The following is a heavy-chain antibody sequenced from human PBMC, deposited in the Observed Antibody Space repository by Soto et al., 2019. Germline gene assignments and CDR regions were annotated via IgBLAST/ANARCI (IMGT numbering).Heavy chain of an antibody. J-gene: IGHJ1*01. Sequence: QVQLQESGPGLVKPSQTLSLTCTVSGGSIISGGYYWSWIRQHPGKGLEWIGYIYYSGSTYYNPSLKSRVTISVDTSKNQFSLKLSSVTAADTAVYYCAIYDSSGSRGFQHWGQGTLFTVSS. CDR1: GGSIISGGYY. V-gene: IGHV4-31*03. CDR3: AIYDSSGSRGFQH. CDR2: IYYSGST. D-gene: IGHD3-22*01.